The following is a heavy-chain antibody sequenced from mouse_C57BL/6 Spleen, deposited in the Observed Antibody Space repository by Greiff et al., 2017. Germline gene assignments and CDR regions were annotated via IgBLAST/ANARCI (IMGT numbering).Heavy chain of an antibody. D-gene: IGHD2-3*01. J-gene: IGHJ2*01. V-gene: IGHV1-82*01. CDR1: GYAFSSSW. Sequence: QVQLQQSGPELVKPGASVKISCKASGYAFSSSWMNWVKQRPGKGLEWIGRIYPGDGDTNYNGKFKGKATLTADKSSSTAYMQLSSLTSEDSAVYFCAREYDGDPGYFDYWGQGTTLTVSS. CDR3: AREYDGDPGYFDY. CDR2: IYPGDGDT.